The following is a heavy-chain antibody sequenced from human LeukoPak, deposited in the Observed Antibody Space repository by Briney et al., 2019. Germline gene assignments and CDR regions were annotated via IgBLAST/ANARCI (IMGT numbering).Heavy chain of an antibody. CDR3: TTDRYIAVAGAAKFDY. CDR2: IKTKTEGETT. J-gene: IGHJ4*02. D-gene: IGHD6-19*01. CDR1: GFTFTNAW. V-gene: IGHV3-15*01. Sequence: GGSLRLSCAASGFTFTNAWMTWVRQAPGKGLEWVGRIKTKTEGETTDYAAPVKGRFTISRDDSKNTLYLQMNSLKTEDTAVYYCTTDRYIAVAGAAKFDYWGQGTLVTVSS.